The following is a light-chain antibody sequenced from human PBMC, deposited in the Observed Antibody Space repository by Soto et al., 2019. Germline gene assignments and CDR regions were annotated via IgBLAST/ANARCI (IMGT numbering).Light chain of an antibody. V-gene: IGKV1-8*01. CDR2: AES. CDR3: KQYSSCHRT. CDR1: QGISSC. J-gene: IGKJ1*01. Sequence: AIRMTQSPSSLSASTGDRVSITFRESQGISSCLAWYQQKPGKAPKLMIYAESTLQSGVPSRFSGRASGTDVILTMSCLQSEDFATYNCKQYSSCHRTCGKGTKV.